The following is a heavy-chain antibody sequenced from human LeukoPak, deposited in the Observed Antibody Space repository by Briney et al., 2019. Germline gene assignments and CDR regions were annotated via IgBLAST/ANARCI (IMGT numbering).Heavy chain of an antibody. CDR1: VYTFTSYG. J-gene: IGHJ5*02. D-gene: IGHD6-13*01. CDR2: ISAYNGNT. CDR3: ARQGQQLVYPHTFNWFDP. V-gene: IGHV1-18*01. Sequence: ASVTVSFMPSVYTFTSYGISWVRQAPGQGREWMGWISAYNGNTNYPQKLQGRVTMTTDTSTITAYMELRSLRSDDPAVYYCARQGQQLVYPHTFNWFDPWGQGTLVTVSS.